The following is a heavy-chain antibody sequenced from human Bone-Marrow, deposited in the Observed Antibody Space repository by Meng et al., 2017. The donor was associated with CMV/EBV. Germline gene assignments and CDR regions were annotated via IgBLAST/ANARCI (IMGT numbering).Heavy chain of an antibody. V-gene: IGHV1-69*05. CDR1: GGTFSSYA. Sequence: SVKVSCKASGGTFSSYAISWVRQAPGQGLEWMGGIIPIFGTANYAQKFQGRVTITTDESTSTAYMELSSLRPEDTAVYYCARATKSLLWFGEFDYWGQGTLVTVSS. J-gene: IGHJ4*02. D-gene: IGHD3-10*01. CDR3: ARATKSLLWFGEFDY. CDR2: IIPIFGTA.